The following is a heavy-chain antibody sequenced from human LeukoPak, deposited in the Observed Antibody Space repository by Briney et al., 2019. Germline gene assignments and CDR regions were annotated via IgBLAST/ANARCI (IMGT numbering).Heavy chain of an antibody. D-gene: IGHD3-10*01. CDR2: IYYSGST. Sequence: PSETLSLTCTVSGGSISSYYWSWIRQPPGKGLEWIGYIYYSGSTNYNPSLKSRVTISVDTSKNQFSLKLSSVTAADTAVYYCASPVWFGEPFLFDYWGQGTLVTVSS. CDR3: ASPVWFGEPFLFDY. CDR1: GGSISSYY. V-gene: IGHV4-59*08. J-gene: IGHJ4*02.